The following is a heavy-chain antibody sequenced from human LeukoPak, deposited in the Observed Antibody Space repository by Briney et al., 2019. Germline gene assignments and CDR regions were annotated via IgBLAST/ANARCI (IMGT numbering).Heavy chain of an antibody. CDR3: ARDGRYRSSTSCYPFDY. D-gene: IGHD2-2*01. V-gene: IGHV1-18*01. J-gene: IGHJ4*02. CDR2: ISAYNGNT. Sequence: ASVKVSCKASGYTFTSYGISWVRQAPGQGLEWMGWISAYNGNTNYAQKLQGRVTMTTDTSTSTAYMELRSLRSDDTAVYYCARDGRYRSSTSCYPFDYWGQGTLVTVSS. CDR1: GYTFTSYG.